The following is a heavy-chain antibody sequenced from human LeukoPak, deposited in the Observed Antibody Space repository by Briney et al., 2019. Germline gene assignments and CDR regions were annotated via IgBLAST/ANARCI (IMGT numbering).Heavy chain of an antibody. V-gene: IGHV3-7*01. Sequence: GGSLRLSCAASGFTFSSYWMSWVRQAPGKGLEWVANIKQDGSEKYYVDSVKGRFTISRDNSKNTLYLQMNSLRAEDTAVYYCAKVGFVPFDYWGQGTLVTVSS. CDR3: AKVGFVPFDY. CDR2: IKQDGSEK. CDR1: GFTFSSYW. J-gene: IGHJ4*02. D-gene: IGHD3-16*01.